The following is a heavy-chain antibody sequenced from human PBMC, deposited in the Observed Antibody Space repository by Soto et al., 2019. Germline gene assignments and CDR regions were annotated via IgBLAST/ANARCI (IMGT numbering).Heavy chain of an antibody. CDR1: GFTFTRYS. Sequence: EVQLVESGGGLVKPGGSLRLSCAASGFTFTRYSMNWVRQAPGKGLEWVSSISSTTNYIYHGDSMKGRFTISRDNAKSSLYVEMNSLRAEDTAVYYCARESEDLTSNFDYWGQGTLVTVSS. CDR3: ARESEDLTSNFDY. J-gene: IGHJ4*02. V-gene: IGHV3-21*06. CDR2: ISSTTNYI.